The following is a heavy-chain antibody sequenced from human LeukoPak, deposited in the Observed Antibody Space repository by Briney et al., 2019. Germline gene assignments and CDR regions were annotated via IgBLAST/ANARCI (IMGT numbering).Heavy chain of an antibody. J-gene: IGHJ3*02. V-gene: IGHV3-30-3*01. D-gene: IGHD6-13*01. CDR3: ARVASSSWGAFGI. CDR2: ISYDGSNK. Sequence: GVLRLSCAASGFTFSSYAMHWVRQAPGKGLEWVAVISYDGSNKYYADSVKGRFTISRDNSKNTLYLQMNSLRAEDTAVYYCARVASSSWGAFGIWGQGTMVTVSS. CDR1: GFTFSSYA.